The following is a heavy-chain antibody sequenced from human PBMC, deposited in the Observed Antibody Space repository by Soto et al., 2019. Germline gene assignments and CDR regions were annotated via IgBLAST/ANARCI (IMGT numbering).Heavy chain of an antibody. CDR2: IYHSGST. Sequence: LTSSCVGGSIGIGGCCLGWIKQQPGKGLEWIGYIYHSGSTYYTPSLKSRVTISVDRSKNQFSLKLSSVTAADTAFYYCATIGGGSGSYFRAYLGQRTSVPVS. CDR1: GGSIGIGGCC. CDR3: ATIGGGSGSYFRAY. D-gene: IGHD3-10*01. V-gene: IGHV4-30-2*01. J-gene: IGHJ4*02.